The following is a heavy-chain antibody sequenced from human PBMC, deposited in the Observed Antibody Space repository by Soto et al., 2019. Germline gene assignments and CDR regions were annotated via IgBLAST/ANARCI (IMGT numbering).Heavy chain of an antibody. Sequence: PGGSLRLSRAASGFTFGSYAMNWVRQLPGKGLEWVSSINGNGGSTYYTDSVKGRFTVSRENSKNTLYLHMNSLRAEDTAIYYCAKDLYYYGSGPFEYWGQGTLVTVSS. V-gene: IGHV3-23*01. J-gene: IGHJ4*02. CDR2: INGNGGST. CDR1: GFTFGSYA. D-gene: IGHD3-10*01. CDR3: AKDLYYYGSGPFEY.